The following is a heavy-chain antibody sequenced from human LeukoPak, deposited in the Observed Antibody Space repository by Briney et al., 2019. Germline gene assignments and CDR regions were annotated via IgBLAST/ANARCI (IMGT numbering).Heavy chain of an antibody. D-gene: IGHD1-26*01. V-gene: IGHV1-69*05. CDR3: ARPDPRTLSGSYQYEAGALDI. Sequence: SVKVSCKASGGTFSSYAISWVRQAPGQGLEWMGRIIPIFGTANYAQKFQGRVTITTDESTSTAYMELSSLRSEDTAVYYCARPDPRTLSGSYQYEAGALDIWGQGTMVTVSS. CDR1: GGTFSSYA. J-gene: IGHJ3*02. CDR2: IIPIFGTA.